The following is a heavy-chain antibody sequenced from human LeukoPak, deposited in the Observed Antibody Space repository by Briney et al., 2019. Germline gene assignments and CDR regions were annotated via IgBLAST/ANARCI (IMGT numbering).Heavy chain of an antibody. J-gene: IGHJ4*02. CDR1: GGTISSYY. CDR3: ARDSSSWYYFDY. Sequence: PSETLSLTCTVSGGTISSYYMSWIRQPPGKGLEWIGSIYYSGSTNYNPSLKSRVTTSVDTFKNKILLKLSTVPAADTAVYYCARDSSSWYYFDYWGQGTLVTVSS. V-gene: IGHV4-59*12. CDR2: IYYSGST. D-gene: IGHD6-13*01.